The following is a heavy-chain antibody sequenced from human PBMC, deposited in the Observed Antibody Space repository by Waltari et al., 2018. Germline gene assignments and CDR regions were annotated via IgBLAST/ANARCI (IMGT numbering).Heavy chain of an antibody. V-gene: IGHV4-4*07. CDR1: GGSFRTYY. CDR2: IYTSGST. Sequence: QVQLQESGPRLVKPSETLSLTCPVSGGSFRTYYCSLFRPPAGKGLEWIGRIYTSGSTNYNPSLKSRVTMSVDTSKNQFSLKLSSVTAADTAVYYCARDSVVAAAGLDYWGQGTLVTVSS. CDR3: ARDSVVAAAGLDY. D-gene: IGHD6-13*01. J-gene: IGHJ4*02.